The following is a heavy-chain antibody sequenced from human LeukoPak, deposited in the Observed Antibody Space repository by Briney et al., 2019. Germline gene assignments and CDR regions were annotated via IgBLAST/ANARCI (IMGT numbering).Heavy chain of an antibody. V-gene: IGHV4-4*02. D-gene: IGHD2-15*01. Sequence: SGTLSLTCAVSGGSISSSNWWSWVRQPPGQGLEWIGEIYHSGSTNYNPSLKSRVSISVDKSKNQFSLKLSSVTAADTAVYYCARDNENSRYCSGGSCPLYWGQGTLVTVSS. CDR1: GGSISSSNW. CDR3: ARDNENSRYCSGGSCPLY. CDR2: IYHSGST. J-gene: IGHJ4*02.